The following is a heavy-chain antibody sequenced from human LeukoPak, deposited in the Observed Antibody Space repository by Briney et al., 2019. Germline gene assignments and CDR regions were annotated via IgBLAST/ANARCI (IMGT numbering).Heavy chain of an antibody. V-gene: IGHV1-69*05. CDR3: ARTPGRIAAAGSGYYHYSYLDV. CDR1: GGTFSSYA. CDR2: IIPIFGTA. Sequence: SSVKVSCKASGGTFSSYAISWVRQAPGQGLEWMGGIIPIFGTANYAQKFQGRVTITTDESTSTAYMELSSLRSEDTAVYYCARTPGRIAAAGSGYYHYSYLDVWGKGTTVTVSS. J-gene: IGHJ6*03. D-gene: IGHD6-13*01.